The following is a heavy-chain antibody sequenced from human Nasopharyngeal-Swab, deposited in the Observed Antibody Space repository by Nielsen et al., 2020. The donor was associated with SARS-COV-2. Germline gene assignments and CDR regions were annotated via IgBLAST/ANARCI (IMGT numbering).Heavy chain of an antibody. CDR2: IYYSGST. Sequence: SETLSPTCTVSGRSISSISYYWGWIRQPPGKGLEWTGYIYYSGSTNYNPSLKSRVTISVDTSKNQFSLQLSSVTAADTAVYYCASIPRIAAAGARYFDYWGQGTLVTVSS. J-gene: IGHJ4*02. CDR1: GRSISSISYY. V-gene: IGHV4-61*05. D-gene: IGHD6-13*01. CDR3: ASIPRIAAAGARYFDY.